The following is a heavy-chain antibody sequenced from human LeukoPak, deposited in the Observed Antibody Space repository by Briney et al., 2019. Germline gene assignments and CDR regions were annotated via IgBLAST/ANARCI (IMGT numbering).Heavy chain of an antibody. CDR3: TRDSNSREFDC. CDR1: GFSFSTYG. Sequence: PGRSLRLSCAASGFSFSTYGMHWVRQAPGKGLEWVAVVWANGNNKYYAESVKGRFTISRDNSKNTLYLQLNSLRAEDTALYYCTRDSNSREFDCWGQGTLVTVS. D-gene: IGHD2-8*01. CDR2: VWANGNNK. J-gene: IGHJ4*02. V-gene: IGHV3-33*08.